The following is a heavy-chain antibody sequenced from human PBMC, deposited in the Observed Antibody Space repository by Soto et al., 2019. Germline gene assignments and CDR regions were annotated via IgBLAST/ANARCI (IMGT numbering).Heavy chain of an antibody. CDR2: IHAGNGNT. D-gene: IGHD3-9*01. J-gene: IGHJ4*02. CDR3: ARDVFYHHRTGSHQNFFDF. V-gene: IGHV1-3*01. Sequence: ASVKVSCKTFGFTFTNYVLFWVRQAPGQRLEWVGWIHAGNGNTESSEKFQGRVTLTTDTSASTAYMELSSLRSEDTALYYCARDVFYHHRTGSHQNFFDFWGQGSLVTVSS. CDR1: GFTFTNYV.